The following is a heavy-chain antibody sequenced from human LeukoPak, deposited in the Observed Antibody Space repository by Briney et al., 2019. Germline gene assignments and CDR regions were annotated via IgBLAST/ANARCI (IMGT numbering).Heavy chain of an antibody. Sequence: GGSLRLSCAASGFTFSSYAMNWVRQAPGKGLEWVSVISGSGVTTYYADSVKGRFTISRDNSKNTLYLRMNSLRAEDTAVYYCAKEASSTWDFNWYFDLWGRGTLVTVSS. CDR1: GFTFSSYA. CDR2: ISGSGVTT. CDR3: AKEASSTWDFNWYFDL. V-gene: IGHV3-23*01. J-gene: IGHJ2*01. D-gene: IGHD6-13*01.